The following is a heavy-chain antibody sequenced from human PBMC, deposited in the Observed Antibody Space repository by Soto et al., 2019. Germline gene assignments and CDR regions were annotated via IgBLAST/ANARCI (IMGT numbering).Heavy chain of an antibody. D-gene: IGHD6-19*01. J-gene: IGHJ2*01. Sequence: QVLLQESGPGLVKPSETLSLICTVSGASVSSYYWSWIRQPPGKGLEWIGYFFNSGNTHSNPSLKSRVTMSVDRSKQEFSLNLTSVTAADSALYFCARGTVAGGAYWHLDLWGRGTLVTVSS. CDR1: GASVSSYY. CDR2: FFNSGNT. CDR3: ARGTVAGGAYWHLDL. V-gene: IGHV4-59*02.